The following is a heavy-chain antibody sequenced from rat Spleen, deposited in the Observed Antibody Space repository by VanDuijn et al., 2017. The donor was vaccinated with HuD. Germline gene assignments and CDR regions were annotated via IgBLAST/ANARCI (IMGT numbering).Heavy chain of an antibody. CDR3: ARQSYYYDGSYYYYFDY. CDR1: GFTFSNYY. Sequence: EVQVEESGGGLVQPGRSMKHSCAALGFTFSNYYMAWVRQATTKGLEWVASISTGGGSTYYRDSVKGRFTISRDNAKSTLYLQMNSLRSEDMATYYCARQSYYYDGSYYYYFDYWGQGVMVTGSS. CDR2: ISTGGGST. J-gene: IGHJ2*01. D-gene: IGHD1-12*02. V-gene: IGHV5-25*01.